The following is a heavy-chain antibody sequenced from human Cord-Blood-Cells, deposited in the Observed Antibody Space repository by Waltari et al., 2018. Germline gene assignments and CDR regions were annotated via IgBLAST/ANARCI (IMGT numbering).Heavy chain of an antibody. V-gene: IGHV3-53*01. D-gene: IGHD3-22*01. J-gene: IGHJ4*02. Sequence: EVQLVESGGGLIQPGGSLRLSCAASGFTVSSNYMSWVRQAPGKGLVWVSVSYSGGSTDYADSVKGRFTISRDNSKNTLYLQMNSLRAEDTAVYYCARGIDDSSGYYDYWGQGTLVTVSS. CDR3: ARGIDDSSGYYDY. CDR1: GFTVSSNY. CDR2: SYSGGST.